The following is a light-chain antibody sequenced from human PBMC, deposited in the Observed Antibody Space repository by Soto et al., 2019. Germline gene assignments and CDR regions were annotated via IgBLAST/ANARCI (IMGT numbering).Light chain of an antibody. V-gene: IGKV3-15*01. CDR2: GAS. CDR3: QQYHTWPIT. CDR1: QSFSSSY. J-gene: IGKJ4*01. Sequence: EIVLTQSPGSLSLSPGERATLSCRASQSFSSSYLAWYQHKPGQAPRLLISGASTGATGIPARFSGSGSGTEFTLTISSLQSEDCAIYYCQQYHTWPITFGGGTKVDIK.